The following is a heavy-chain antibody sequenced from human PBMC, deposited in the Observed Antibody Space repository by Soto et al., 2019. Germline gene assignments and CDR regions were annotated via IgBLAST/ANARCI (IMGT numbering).Heavy chain of an antibody. D-gene: IGHD6-6*01. CDR1: RFTLSGYA. V-gene: IGHV3-64*01. CDR2: ISSNGVGT. CDR3: ARRARPDFYYMDV. Sequence: EVQLAESGGGLAQPGGSPRLSCAASRFTLSGYAMDWVRQAPGKGLEYVSGISSNGVGTYYANSVQGRFTISRDNSKNTVYLQMGSLRPEDMAVYYCARRARPDFYYMDVWGKGTTVTVSS. J-gene: IGHJ6*03.